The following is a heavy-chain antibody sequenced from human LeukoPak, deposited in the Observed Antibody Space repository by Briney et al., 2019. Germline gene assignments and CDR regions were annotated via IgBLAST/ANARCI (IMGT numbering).Heavy chain of an antibody. D-gene: IGHD1-26*01. CDR1: GFTFSSYS. V-gene: IGHV3-21*01. J-gene: IGHJ4*02. Sequence: PGGCRRLSCAASGFTFSSYSMNWDRQAPGKGLEWVSSISSSGSYIYYADSVKGRFTISRDNGKNSLYLQMNSLRAEDTAVYYCAREKYSGNYYGASKYFVYRGERAPVTVSS. CDR2: ISSSGSYI. CDR3: AREKYSGNYYGASKYFVY.